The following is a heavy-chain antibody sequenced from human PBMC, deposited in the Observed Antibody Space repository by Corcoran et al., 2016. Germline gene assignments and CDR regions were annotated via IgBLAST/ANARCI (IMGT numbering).Heavy chain of an antibody. CDR3: AIGGSPYSSGWCMGYYYYGIDV. Sequence: EVQLVESGGGLIQPGGSLRLSCAASGFTVSSNYMSWVRQAPGKGLEWVSVIYSGGSTYYADSVKGRFTISRDNSKNTLYLQMNSLRAEDTAVDYGAIGGSPYSSGWCMGYYYYGIDVWGQGTTVTVSS. J-gene: IGHJ6*02. CDR1: GFTVSSNY. D-gene: IGHD6-19*01. CDR2: IYSGGST. V-gene: IGHV3-53*01.